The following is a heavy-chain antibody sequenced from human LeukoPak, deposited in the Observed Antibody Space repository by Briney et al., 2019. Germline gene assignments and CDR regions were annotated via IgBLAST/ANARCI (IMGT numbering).Heavy chain of an antibody. CDR1: GYTFTSYG. CDR2: ISAYNGNT. V-gene: IGHV1-18*01. CDR3: AAHILVVSDPSLDF. Sequence: ASVKVSCKASGYTFTSYGISWVRQAPGQGLEWMGWISAYNGNTNYAQKLQGRVTMTTDTSTSTAYMELRSLRSEDTAVYYCAAHILVVSDPSLDFWGQGTLVTVSS. D-gene: IGHD2-21*01. J-gene: IGHJ4*02.